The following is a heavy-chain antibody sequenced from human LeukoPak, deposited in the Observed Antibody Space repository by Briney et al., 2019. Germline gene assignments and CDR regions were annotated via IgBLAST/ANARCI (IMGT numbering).Heavy chain of an antibody. CDR1: GFTLSNYW. CDR2: INRDGSTT. D-gene: IGHD3-10*01. CDR3: ARDKKSGESSEIDY. Sequence: EGSLRLSCAASGFTLSNYWVHWVRQAPGKGLVWVSRINRDGSTTKYADSVKGRFTVSRDNAKNTLNLQMNSLRAEDTAVYYCARDKKSGESSEIDYWGQGTLVTVSS. V-gene: IGHV3-74*03. J-gene: IGHJ4*02.